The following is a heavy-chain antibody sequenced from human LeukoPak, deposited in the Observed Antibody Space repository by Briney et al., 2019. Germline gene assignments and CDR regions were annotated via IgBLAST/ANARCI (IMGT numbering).Heavy chain of an antibody. J-gene: IGHJ4*02. CDR3: ARDREGHYDLNPFEH. Sequence: ASVKVSCKASGYTFTSYYMHWVRQAPGQGLEWMGIINPGGGSTSYAQKFQGRVTMTRDTSTSTVYMGLGSLRSEDTAVYYCARDREGHYDLNPFEHWGQGTLVTVSS. V-gene: IGHV1-46*01. CDR1: GYTFTSYY. D-gene: IGHD3-22*01. CDR2: INPGGGST.